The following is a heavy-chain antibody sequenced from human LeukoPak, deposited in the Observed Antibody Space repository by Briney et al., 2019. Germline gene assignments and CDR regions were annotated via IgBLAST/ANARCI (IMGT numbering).Heavy chain of an antibody. J-gene: IGHJ4*02. Sequence: GGSLRLSCAASGFTFSSYSMNWVRQAPGKGLEWISYISNDGSTIYYADSVKGRLTISRDNAENSLYLQMSSLRADDTALYDCAKGRQFYDTSGYPGGFDSWGQGTLVTVSS. CDR2: ISNDGSTI. D-gene: IGHD3-22*01. V-gene: IGHV3-48*01. CDR3: AKGRQFYDTSGYPGGFDS. CDR1: GFTFSSYS.